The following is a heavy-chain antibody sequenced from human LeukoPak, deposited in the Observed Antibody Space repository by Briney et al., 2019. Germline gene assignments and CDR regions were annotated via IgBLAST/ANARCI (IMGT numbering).Heavy chain of an antibody. D-gene: IGHD6-19*01. CDR1: GFTFISYN. V-gene: IGHV3-30*04. CDR2: TSLDGRNK. CDR3: ARTYRSDWYYFDY. J-gene: IGHJ4*02. Sequence: GTSLRLSCASGFTFISYNMQQGRQAAGGGVEGVVVTSLDGRNKNFADSVKGRLIISRDNSKNTLYLQLSSLRVEDTAVYYCARTYRSDWYYFDYWGQGTLVTVSS.